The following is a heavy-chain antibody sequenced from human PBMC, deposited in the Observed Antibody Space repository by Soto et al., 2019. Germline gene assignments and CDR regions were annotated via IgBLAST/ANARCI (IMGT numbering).Heavy chain of an antibody. CDR2: ISGSDGKT. CDR3: ARWSYLDY. V-gene: IGHV3-23*01. D-gene: IGHD3-3*01. Sequence: GGSLRLSCVASGFSFGSYALTWVRQAPGKGLEWVSTISGSDGKTSYADAVKGRFSISRDISQSTLYLQMNSLRADDTAIYYCARWSYLDYWGQGTRVTVSS. CDR1: GFSFGSYA. J-gene: IGHJ4*02.